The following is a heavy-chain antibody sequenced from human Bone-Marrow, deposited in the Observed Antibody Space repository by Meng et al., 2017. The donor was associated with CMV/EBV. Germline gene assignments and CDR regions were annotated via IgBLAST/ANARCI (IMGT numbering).Heavy chain of an antibody. CDR1: GFTFDDYG. CDR3: MRGGSRGGWCNPAGVDY. V-gene: IGHV3-20*04. CDR2: INWNGCST. J-gene: IGHJ4*02. Sequence: GESLKLSCAASGFTFDDYGMSWVRQAPGKGLEWVSGINWNGCSTGYADSVKCRFTISRDNAKNSLYLEMNMQRAEDTALYSWMRGGSRGGWCNPAGVDYWGRGTWVTVS. D-gene: IGHD4-23*01.